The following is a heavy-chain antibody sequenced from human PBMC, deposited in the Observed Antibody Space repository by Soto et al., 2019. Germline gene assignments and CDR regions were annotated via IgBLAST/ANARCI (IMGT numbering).Heavy chain of an antibody. J-gene: IGHJ4*02. D-gene: IGHD1-26*01. V-gene: IGHV1-58*01. CDR3: AATVGYSGSYFDY. CDR2: GSGNT. Sequence: GSGNTNYAQKFQERVTITRDMSTSTAYMELSSLRSEDTAVYYCAATVGYSGSYFDYWGQGTLVTVSS.